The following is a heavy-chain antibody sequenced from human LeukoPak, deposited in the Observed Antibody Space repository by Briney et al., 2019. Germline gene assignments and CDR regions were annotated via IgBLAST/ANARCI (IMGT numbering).Heavy chain of an antibody. CDR2: ISWNSGSI. J-gene: IGHJ3*02. CDR3: AKGGGYYDSSGEGIHDAFDI. V-gene: IGHV3-9*01. CDR1: GFTFDDYA. Sequence: GRSLRLSCAASGFTFDDYAMHWVRQAPGKGLEWVSGISWNSGSIGYADSVKGRFTISRDNAKNSLYLQMNRLRAEDTALYYCAKGGGYYDSSGEGIHDAFDIWGQGTMVTVSS. D-gene: IGHD3-22*01.